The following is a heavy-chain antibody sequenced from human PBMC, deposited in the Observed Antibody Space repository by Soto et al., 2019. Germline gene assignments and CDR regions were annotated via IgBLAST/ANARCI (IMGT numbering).Heavy chain of an antibody. D-gene: IGHD2-21*02. CDR3: ARVAHIVVVTAINYFDY. CDR2: IKQDGSEK. Sequence: GGSLRLSCAASGFTFSSYWMSWVRQAPGKGLEWVANIKQDGSEKYYVDSVKGRFTISRDNAKNSPYLQMNSLRAEDTAVYYCARVAHIVVVTAINYFDYWGQGTLVTVSS. V-gene: IGHV3-7*04. J-gene: IGHJ4*02. CDR1: GFTFSSYW.